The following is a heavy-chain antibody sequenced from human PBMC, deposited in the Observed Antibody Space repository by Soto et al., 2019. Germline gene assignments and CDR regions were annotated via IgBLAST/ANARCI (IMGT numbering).Heavy chain of an antibody. CDR1: GYTFASYG. CDR3: SRDEPLRSSVDYFDY. Sequence: GASVKVSCKASGYTFASYGISWVRQAPGQGLEWMGWISAYNGNTNYAQKLQGRVTMTTDTSTSTAYMELRSLRSDDTAVYFCSRDEPLRSSVDYFDYWGQGTLVTVSS. J-gene: IGHJ4*02. CDR2: ISAYNGNT. D-gene: IGHD6-19*01. V-gene: IGHV1-18*01.